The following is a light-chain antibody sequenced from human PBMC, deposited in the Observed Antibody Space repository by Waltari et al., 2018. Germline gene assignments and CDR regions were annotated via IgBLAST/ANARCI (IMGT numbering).Light chain of an antibody. Sequence: QAVVTQEPSLTVSPGGTVTLTCGSSTGAVTSGQWPYGFPQTPGRAPRTLSYDTSNRLSWTPARFSGSLLGGRAALTLSGAQPEDEAEYYCSLSYSDGQVIFGGGTKLTVL. CDR1: TGAVTSGQW. J-gene: IGLJ2*01. CDR3: SLSYSDGQVI. V-gene: IGLV7-46*01. CDR2: DTS.